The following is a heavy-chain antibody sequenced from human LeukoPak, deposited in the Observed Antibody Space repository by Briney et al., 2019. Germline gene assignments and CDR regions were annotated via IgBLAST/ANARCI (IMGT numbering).Heavy chain of an antibody. Sequence: GGSLRLSCAASGFTFSSYSMNWVRQAPGKGLEWVSSISSSSSYIYYADSVKGRFTISRDHAKNSLYLQMNSLRAEDTAVYYCARLGILTGYYSTWGQGTLVTVSS. J-gene: IGHJ5*02. V-gene: IGHV3-21*01. CDR1: GFTFSSYS. D-gene: IGHD3-9*01. CDR2: ISSSSSYI. CDR3: ARLGILTGYYST.